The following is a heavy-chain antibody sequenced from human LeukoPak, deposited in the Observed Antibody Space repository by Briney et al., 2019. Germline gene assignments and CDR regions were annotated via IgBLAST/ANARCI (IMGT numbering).Heavy chain of an antibody. CDR1: GYTFTSYA. J-gene: IGHJ4*02. D-gene: IGHD1-26*01. Sequence: ASVKVSCKATGYTFTSYAMHWVRQAPGQRLEWMGWINAGKGNTKYSQKFQGRVTITRDTSASTAYMELSSLRSEDTAVYYCARDTIRWELLPFDYWGQGTLVTVSS. CDR3: ARDTIRWELLPFDY. V-gene: IGHV1-3*01. CDR2: INAGKGNT.